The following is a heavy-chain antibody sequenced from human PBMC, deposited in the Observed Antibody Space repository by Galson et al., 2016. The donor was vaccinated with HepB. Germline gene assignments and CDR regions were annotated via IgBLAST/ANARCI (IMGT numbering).Heavy chain of an antibody. CDR2: IKQDGSET. D-gene: IGHD1-1*01. CDR1: SITFSDDW. J-gene: IGHJ5*02. V-gene: IGHV3-7*01. Sequence: SLRLSCAASSITFSDDWMTWVRQAPGRGLEWVGNIKQDGSETYYVDSVKGRFTISRDNAKNSLYLQMNSLTPEDTAVYYCARSGNWYDVLRWFDPWGQGTLVTVSS. CDR3: ARSGNWYDVLRWFDP.